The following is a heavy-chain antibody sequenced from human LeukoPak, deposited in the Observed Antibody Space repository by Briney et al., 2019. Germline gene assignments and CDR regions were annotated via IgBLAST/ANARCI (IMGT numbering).Heavy chain of an antibody. V-gene: IGHV3-30*18. CDR3: AKEILLWFGEIPYFDY. CDR2: ISYDGSNK. CDR1: GFTFSSYG. J-gene: IGHJ4*02. D-gene: IGHD3-10*01. Sequence: PGGSLRLSCAASGFTFSSYGMHWVRPAPGKGLEWVAVISYDGSNKYYADSVKGRFTISRDNSKNTLYLQMNSLRAEDTAVYYCAKEILLWFGEIPYFDYWGQGTLVTVSS.